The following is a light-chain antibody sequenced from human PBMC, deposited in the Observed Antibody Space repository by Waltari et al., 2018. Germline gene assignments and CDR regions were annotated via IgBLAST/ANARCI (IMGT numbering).Light chain of an antibody. J-gene: IGLJ2*01. CDR2: GGS. CDR3: CSYAGSSTVV. Sequence: QSALTQPASVSGSPGQSITISCTGTSSDVGSYNLVSWYPQHPGKAPKLMIYGGSKWPSGVSDRFSGSKSGNTASLTISGLQAEDEADYYCCSYAGSSTVVFGGGTKLTVL. CDR1: SSDVGSYNL. V-gene: IGLV2-23*01.